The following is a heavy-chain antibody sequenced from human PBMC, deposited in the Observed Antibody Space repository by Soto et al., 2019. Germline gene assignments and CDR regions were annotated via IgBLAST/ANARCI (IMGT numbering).Heavy chain of an antibody. V-gene: IGHV1-69*01. J-gene: IGHJ6*02. Sequence: QVQLEQSGAEVKKPGSSLKVSCKATGGTFNKYAISWVRQVPGQGLEWMAGIIPVYGTPNYAQRFQDRVTIIADESTTTAYMEVNSLTSEDTAIYYCSIVTAYGMDVWGPGTTVIVSS. D-gene: IGHD2-15*01. CDR2: IIPVYGTP. CDR1: GGTFNKYA. CDR3: SIVTAYGMDV.